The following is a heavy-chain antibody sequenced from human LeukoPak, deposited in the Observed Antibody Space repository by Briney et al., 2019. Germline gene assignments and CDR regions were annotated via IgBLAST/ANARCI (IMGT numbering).Heavy chain of an antibody. V-gene: IGHV1-2*02. D-gene: IGHD1-26*01. Sequence: ASVKVSCKASGYTFTGYYMHWVRQAPGQGLEWMGWINPNSGGTNYAQKFQGRVTMTRDTSISTAYMELSRLRSDDTAVYYCARGPPYSGSYFQIHFNYWGQGTLVTVSS. CDR3: ARGPPYSGSYFQIHFNY. CDR1: GYTFTGYY. CDR2: INPNSGGT. J-gene: IGHJ4*02.